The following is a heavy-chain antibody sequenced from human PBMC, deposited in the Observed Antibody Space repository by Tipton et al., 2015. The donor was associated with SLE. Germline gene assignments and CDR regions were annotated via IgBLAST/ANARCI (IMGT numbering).Heavy chain of an antibody. V-gene: IGHV4-59*11. J-gene: IGHJ5*02. CDR3: ARHDTNYGRNWFDP. D-gene: IGHD2-8*01. CDR2: IYYSGST. CDR1: GGFIGAHY. Sequence: TLSLTCTVSGGFIGAHYLTWIRQPPGKGLEWIGYIYYSGSTNYNPSLKSRVTISVDTSKNQFSLKLSSVTAADTAVYYCARHDTNYGRNWFDPWGQGTLVTVSS.